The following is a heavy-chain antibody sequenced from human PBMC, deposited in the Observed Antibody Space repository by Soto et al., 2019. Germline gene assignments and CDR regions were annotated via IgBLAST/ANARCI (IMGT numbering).Heavy chain of an antibody. CDR2: INHSGST. CDR1: GGSFSGYY. V-gene: IGHV4-34*01. J-gene: IGHJ4*02. CDR3: ARGLRGYAICALDY. Sequence: ETLSLPCAVYGGSFSGYYWSWIRQPPGKGLEWIGEINHSGSTNYNPSLKSRVTISVDTSKNQFSLKLSSVTAADTAVYYCARGLRGYAICALDYWGQGTLVTVSS. D-gene: IGHD5-18*01.